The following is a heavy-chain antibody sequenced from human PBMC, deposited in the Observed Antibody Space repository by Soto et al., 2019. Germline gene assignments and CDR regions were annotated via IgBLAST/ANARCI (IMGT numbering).Heavy chain of an antibody. V-gene: IGHV1-58*02. Sequence: SVKVSCKASGFTFSSSAIQWVRQARGQRLEWIGWIVVGSGNTKYAQKFQERLTMTRDMSTSTAYMELGSLRSEDTAVYYCAADMAPTDMYNWFDPWGQGTLVTVS. CDR2: IVVGSGNT. D-gene: IGHD1-1*01. CDR3: AADMAPTDMYNWFDP. J-gene: IGHJ5*02. CDR1: GFTFSSSA.